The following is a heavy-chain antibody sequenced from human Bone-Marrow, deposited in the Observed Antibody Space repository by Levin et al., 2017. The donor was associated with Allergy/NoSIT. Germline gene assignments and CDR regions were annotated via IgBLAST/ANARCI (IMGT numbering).Heavy chain of an antibody. CDR1: GGSVSSGSYY. V-gene: IGHV4-61*01. Sequence: SQTLSLTCTVSGGSVSSGSYYWSWIRQPPGKGLEWIGYIYYSGSTNYNPSLKSRVTISVDTSKNQFSLKLSSVTAADTAVYYCARDSSDYSVPLDAFDIWGQGTMVTVSS. CDR3: ARDSSDYSVPLDAFDI. D-gene: IGHD2-15*01. J-gene: IGHJ3*02. CDR2: IYYSGST.